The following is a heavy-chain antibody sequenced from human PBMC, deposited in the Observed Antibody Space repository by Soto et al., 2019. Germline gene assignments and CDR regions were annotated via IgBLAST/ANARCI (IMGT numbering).Heavy chain of an antibody. J-gene: IGHJ4*02. D-gene: IGHD2-2*02. CDR2: IYPGDSDT. CDR1: GYSFTSYW. Sequence: PGESLKISCKGSGYSFTSYWIGWVRQMPGKGLEWMGIIYPGDSDTRYSPSFQGQVTISADKSISTAYLQWSSLKASDTAMYYCARLEHYCISTSCYIPRTSSVDYWGQGTLVTVSS. CDR3: ARLEHYCISTSCYIPRTSSVDY. V-gene: IGHV5-51*01.